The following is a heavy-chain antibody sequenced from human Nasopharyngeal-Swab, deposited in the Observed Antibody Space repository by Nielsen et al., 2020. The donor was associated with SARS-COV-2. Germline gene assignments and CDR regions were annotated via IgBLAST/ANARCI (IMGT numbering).Heavy chain of an antibody. CDR1: GGTFSSYA. D-gene: IGHD2-2*01. Sequence: SVKVSCKASGGTFSSYAISWVRQAPGQGLEWMGGIIPIFGTANYAQKFQGRVTITADESTSTAYMELSSLRSEDTAVYYCARDVPIYGSTPGHMDVWGKGTTVTVSS. CDR3: ARDVPIYGSTPGHMDV. V-gene: IGHV1-69*13. J-gene: IGHJ6*03. CDR2: IIPIFGTA.